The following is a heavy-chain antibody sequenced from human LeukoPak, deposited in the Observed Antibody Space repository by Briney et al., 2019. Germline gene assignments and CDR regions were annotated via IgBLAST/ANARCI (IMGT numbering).Heavy chain of an antibody. CDR1: GFTFSSST. CDR2: ISSTSTSI. J-gene: IGHJ1*01. Sequence: GGSLRLSCAASGFTFSSSTMNWVRQAPGKGLEWVSSISSTSTSINYADSVKGRFTISRDNTKNSLYLQMNSLRAEDTAVYYCARGSIVGGGQGTLVTVSS. CDR3: ARGSIVG. V-gene: IGHV3-21*01. D-gene: IGHD3-22*01.